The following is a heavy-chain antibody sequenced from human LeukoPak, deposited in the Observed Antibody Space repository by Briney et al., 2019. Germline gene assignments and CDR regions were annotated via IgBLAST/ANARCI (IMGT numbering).Heavy chain of an antibody. Sequence: PSETLSLTCTVSGGSISSGSYYWSWIRQPAGKGLERIGRIYTSGSTNYNPSLKSRVTIPVDTSKNQFSLKLSSVTAADTAVYYCARGRETQDAFDIWGQGTMVTVSS. D-gene: IGHD3-10*01. J-gene: IGHJ3*02. V-gene: IGHV4-61*02. CDR2: IYTSGST. CDR3: ARGRETQDAFDI. CDR1: GGSISSGSYY.